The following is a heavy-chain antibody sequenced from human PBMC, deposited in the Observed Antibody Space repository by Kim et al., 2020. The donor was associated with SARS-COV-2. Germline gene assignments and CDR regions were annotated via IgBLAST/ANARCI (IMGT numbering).Heavy chain of an antibody. J-gene: IGHJ4*02. D-gene: IGHD2-2*02. CDR1: GFTFSSYA. CDR3: AKDLARSVVPAAISYYFDY. Sequence: GGSLRLSCAASGFTFSSYAMSWVRQAPGKGLEWVSAISGSGGSTYYADSVKGRFTISRDNSKNTLYLQMNSLRAEDTAVYYCAKDLARSVVPAAISYYFDYWGQGTLVTVSS. CDR2: ISGSGGST. V-gene: IGHV3-23*01.